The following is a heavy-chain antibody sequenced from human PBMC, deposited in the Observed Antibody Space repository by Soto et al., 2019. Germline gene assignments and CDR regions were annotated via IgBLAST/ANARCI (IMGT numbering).Heavy chain of an antibody. CDR1: GGTFNGHS. CDR2: IIPMFNTS. V-gene: IGHV1-69*13. D-gene: IGHD4-17*01. CDR3: TSDDTVLVGADSAFDI. Sequence: GASVKVSCKASGGTFNGHSFSWVRQAPGQGLEWMGSIIPMFNTSTYAQRFQGRVTITADESTTTAYMDLSSLTSEDTAVYYCTSDDTVLVGADSAFDIWGQGTLVTVS. J-gene: IGHJ3*02.